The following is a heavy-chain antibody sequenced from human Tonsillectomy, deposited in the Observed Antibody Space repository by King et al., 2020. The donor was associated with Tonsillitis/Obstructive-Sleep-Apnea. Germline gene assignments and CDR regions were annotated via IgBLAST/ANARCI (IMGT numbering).Heavy chain of an antibody. V-gene: IGHV3-30*03. J-gene: IGHJ4*02. CDR1: GFTFSHYG. CDR3: ARDTGPCPICRPVDY. CDR2: ISYDEANE. Sequence: VQLVESGGGVVQPGSSLRLSCAASGFTFSHYGMHWIRQAPGKGLEWVAGISYDEANEYYADSVKGRFTISRDDSKDTLYLRMNSLRTDDTAVYYCARDTGPCPICRPVDYWGQGTLVVVSP. D-gene: IGHD1-1*01.